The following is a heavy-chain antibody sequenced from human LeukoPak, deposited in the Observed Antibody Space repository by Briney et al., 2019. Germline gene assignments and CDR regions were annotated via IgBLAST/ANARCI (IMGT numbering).Heavy chain of an antibody. D-gene: IGHD1-26*01. CDR1: GFTFSNYA. V-gene: IGHV3-23*01. Sequence: GGSLRLSCAASGFTFSNYAMSWVRQAPGKGLEWVSVISGSDGSTYYADSVKGRFTTSRDNSKNTLYLQMNTLRAEDTAVYYCAKDPYSGSYEYWGQGTLVTVSS. J-gene: IGHJ4*02. CDR2: ISGSDGST. CDR3: AKDPYSGSYEY.